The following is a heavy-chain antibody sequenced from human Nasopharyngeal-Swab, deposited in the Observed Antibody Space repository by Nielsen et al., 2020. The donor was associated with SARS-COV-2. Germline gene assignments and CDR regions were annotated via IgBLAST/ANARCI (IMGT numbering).Heavy chain of an antibody. Sequence: GESLKISCAASGFTFSSYGMHWVRQAPGKGPEWVAVIWYDGSNKYYADSVKGRFTISRDNSKNTLYLQMNSLRAEDTAVYYCARSKWLRGAFDIWGQGTMVTVSS. CDR2: IWYDGSNK. CDR3: ARSKWLRGAFDI. J-gene: IGHJ3*02. V-gene: IGHV3-33*01. D-gene: IGHD3-22*01. CDR1: GFTFSSYG.